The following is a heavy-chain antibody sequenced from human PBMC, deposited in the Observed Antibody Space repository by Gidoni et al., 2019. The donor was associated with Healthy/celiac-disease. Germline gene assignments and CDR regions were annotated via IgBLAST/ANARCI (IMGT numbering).Heavy chain of an antibody. CDR2: IYHSGST. CDR1: GYSISSGYY. J-gene: IGHJ5*02. Sequence: QVQLPESGPGLVTPSETLSLPCTVSGYSISSGYYWGGIRQPPGKGLEWIGRIYHSGSTYYNPSLKSRVTISVDTSKNQFSLKLSSVTAADTAVYYCARDFPGAAAGNWFDPWGQGTLVTVSS. V-gene: IGHV4-38-2*02. D-gene: IGHD6-13*01. CDR3: ARDFPGAAAGNWFDP.